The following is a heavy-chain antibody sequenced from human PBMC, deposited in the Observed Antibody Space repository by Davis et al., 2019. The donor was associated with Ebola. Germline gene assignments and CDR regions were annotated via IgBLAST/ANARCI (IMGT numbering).Heavy chain of an antibody. CDR1: GFTFSNAW. Sequence: GESLKISCAASGFTFSNAWMSWVRQAPGKGLEWVGRIKSKTDGGTTDYAAPVKGRFTISRDDSKNTLYLQMNSLKTEDTAVYYCTAFMIVVDRYFDYWGQGTLVTVSS. V-gene: IGHV3-15*01. CDR2: IKSKTDGGTT. CDR3: TAFMIVVDRYFDY. J-gene: IGHJ4*02. D-gene: IGHD3-22*01.